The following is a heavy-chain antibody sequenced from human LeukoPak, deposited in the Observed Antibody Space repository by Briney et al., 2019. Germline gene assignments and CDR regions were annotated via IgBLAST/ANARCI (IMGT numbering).Heavy chain of an antibody. Sequence: GESLKISCKGSGYTFTSYWIGWVRQMPGKGLAWMAIIYPGDSDTTYSPSFQGQVTISADKSISTAYLQWSSLKASDTAMYYCATTSWAVGHDYWGQGTLVTVSS. J-gene: IGHJ4*02. V-gene: IGHV5-51*01. CDR3: ATTSWAVGHDY. CDR1: GYTFTSYW. CDR2: IYPGDSDT. D-gene: IGHD2-15*01.